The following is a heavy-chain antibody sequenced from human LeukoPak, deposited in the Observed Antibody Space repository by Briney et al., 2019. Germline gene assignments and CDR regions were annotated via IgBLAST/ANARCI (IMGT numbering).Heavy chain of an antibody. CDR3: ARGVVGQLLSGGSDAFDI. D-gene: IGHD2-2*01. V-gene: IGHV3-21*01. Sequence: NPGGSLRLSCAASGFTVSSNYMSWVRQAPGKGLEWVSSISSSSSYIYYADSVKGRFTISRDNAKNSLYLQMNSLRAEDTAVYYCARGVVGQLLSGGSDAFDIWGQGTMVTVSS. CDR1: GFTVSSNY. CDR2: ISSSSSYI. J-gene: IGHJ3*02.